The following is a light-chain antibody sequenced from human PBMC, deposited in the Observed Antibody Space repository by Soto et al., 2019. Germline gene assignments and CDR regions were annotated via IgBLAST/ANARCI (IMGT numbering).Light chain of an antibody. Sequence: DIQMTQSPSSLSASVGDRVTITCRASQSISSYLNWYQQKPGKAPKLLIYAASSLQSGVPSRFSGSGSGTDFTLTISSLQPEDFATYYCQQSYRTPVTFGGGTKV. V-gene: IGKV1-39*01. CDR2: AAS. J-gene: IGKJ4*01. CDR3: QQSYRTPVT. CDR1: QSISSY.